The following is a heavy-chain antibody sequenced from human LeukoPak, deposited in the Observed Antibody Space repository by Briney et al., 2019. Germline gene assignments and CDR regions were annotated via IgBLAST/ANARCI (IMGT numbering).Heavy chain of an antibody. CDR3: ARDGSPYYYDSSGYRRYYFDY. D-gene: IGHD3-22*01. CDR2: INPSGGST. CDR1: GYTFTSYY. J-gene: IGHJ4*02. V-gene: IGHV1-46*01. Sequence: VASVTVSCKASGYTFTSYYMHWVRQVPGQGLEWMGIINPSGGSTSYAQKFQGRVTMTRDTSTSTVYMELSSLRSEDTAVYYCARDGSPYYYDSSGYRRYYFDYWGQGTLVTVSS.